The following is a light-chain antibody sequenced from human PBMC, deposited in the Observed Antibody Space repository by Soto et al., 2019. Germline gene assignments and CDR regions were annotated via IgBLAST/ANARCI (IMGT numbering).Light chain of an antibody. Sequence: EIVMTQSPATLSVSPGERATLSCRASQSISTKLAWYQQKPGQAPRLLIYDASTRAAGLPARFSGGGSGTEFNLTISSLQAEDFAVDECQPDHNWPPWTFGQGTKVDIK. CDR3: QPDHNWPPWT. J-gene: IGKJ1*01. V-gene: IGKV3-15*01. CDR2: DAS. CDR1: QSISTK.